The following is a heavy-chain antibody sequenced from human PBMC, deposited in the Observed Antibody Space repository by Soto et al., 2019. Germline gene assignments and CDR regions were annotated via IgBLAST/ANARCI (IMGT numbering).Heavy chain of an antibody. CDR2: IIPSLDTT. V-gene: IGHV1-69*08. J-gene: IGHJ6*03. CDR1: GGTFDTYT. D-gene: IGHD2-15*01. Sequence: QVQLVQSGAEARKPGSSVKVSCKASGGTFDTYTLSWVRQAPGQGLEWMGRIIPSLDTTNYARKFQGRLTLTADKSTSTAFMKLSSLRSDDTAVYYCARDGDTAIIPSANDYYYYFMDVWGKGPTVTVSS. CDR3: ARDGDTAIIPSANDYYYYFMDV.